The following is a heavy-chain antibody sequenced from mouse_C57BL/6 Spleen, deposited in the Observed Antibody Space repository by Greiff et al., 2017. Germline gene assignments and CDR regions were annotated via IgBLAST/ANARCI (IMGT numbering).Heavy chain of an antibody. D-gene: IGHD2-3*01. V-gene: IGHV3-6*01. CDR1: GYSITSGYY. CDR2: ISYDGSN. J-gene: IGHJ1*03. CDR3: ARATYDGYPLWDFDV. Sequence: ESGPGLVKPSQSLSLTCSVTGYSITSGYYWNWIRQFPGNKLEWMGYISYDGSNNYNPSLKNRISITRDTSKNQFFLKLNSVTTEDTATYYCARATYDGYPLWDFDVWGTGTTVTVSS.